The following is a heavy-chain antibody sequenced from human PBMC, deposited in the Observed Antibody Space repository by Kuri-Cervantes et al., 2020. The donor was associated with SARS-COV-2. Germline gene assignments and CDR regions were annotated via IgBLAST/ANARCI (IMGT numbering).Heavy chain of an antibody. CDR3: ARDLGDGYNFAGDAFVI. CDR2: IIPIFGTA. J-gene: IGHJ3*02. CDR1: GGTFSSYA. D-gene: IGHD5-24*01. Sequence: SVKVSCKASGGTFSSYAISWVRQAPGQGLEWMGGIIPIFGTANYAQKFQGRVTITTDESTSTAYMELSSLRSEDTAVYYCARDLGDGYNFAGDAFVIWGQGTMVTVSS. V-gene: IGHV1-69*05.